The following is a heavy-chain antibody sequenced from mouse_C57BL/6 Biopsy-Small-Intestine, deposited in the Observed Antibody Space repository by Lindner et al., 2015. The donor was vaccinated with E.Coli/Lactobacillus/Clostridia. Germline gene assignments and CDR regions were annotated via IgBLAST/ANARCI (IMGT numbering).Heavy chain of an antibody. CDR2: IDPEDGET. Sequence: VQLQESGAELVKPGASVKLSCTASGFNIKDYYMHWVKQRTEQGLEWIGRIDPEDGETKYAPKFQGKATITADTSSDTAYLQLSSLTSEDTAVYYCARGLRSPYWYFDVWGTGTTVTVSS. CDR3: ARGLRSPYWYFDV. V-gene: IGHV14-2*01. CDR1: GFNIKDYY. D-gene: IGHD1-1*01. J-gene: IGHJ1*03.